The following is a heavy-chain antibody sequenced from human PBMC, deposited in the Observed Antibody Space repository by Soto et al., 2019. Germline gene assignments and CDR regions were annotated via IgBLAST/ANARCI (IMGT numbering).Heavy chain of an antibody. V-gene: IGHV4-61*01. CDR1: DGSLRSVSYY. CDR3: ARDSRGPWFDP. CDR2: IYHGGAT. J-gene: IGHJ5*02. Sequence: TSATQSLPCTVSDGSLRSVSYYWSLIRQPPGKGLEWIGYIYHGGATTYNASLKSRVTISVDTSKNQFFLKVNSVTAADTAVYFCARDSRGPWFDPWGQGTLVTVSS. D-gene: IGHD5-12*01.